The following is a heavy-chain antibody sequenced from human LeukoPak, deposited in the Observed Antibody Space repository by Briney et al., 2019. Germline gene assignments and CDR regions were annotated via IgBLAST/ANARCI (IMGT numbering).Heavy chain of an antibody. J-gene: IGHJ4*02. CDR2: IYYSGST. Sequence: SETLSLTCTVSGGSLSSYCWSWIRQPPGKGLEWIGYIYYSGSTNYNPSLKSRVTISVDTSKNQFSLKLSSVTAADTAVYYCAREGYSYGTFDYWGQGTLVTVSS. V-gene: IGHV4-59*01. CDR1: GGSLSSYC. CDR3: AREGYSYGTFDY. D-gene: IGHD5-18*01.